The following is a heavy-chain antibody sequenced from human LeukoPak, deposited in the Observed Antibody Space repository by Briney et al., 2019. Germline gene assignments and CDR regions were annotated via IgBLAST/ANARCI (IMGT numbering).Heavy chain of an antibody. Sequence: PSETLSLTCTVSGGSISSSSYYWGWIRQPPGKGLEWIGSIYYSGSTYYNPSLKSRVTISVDTSKNQFSLKLSSVTAADTAVYYCAREEDTAMSYYYGMDVWGQGTTVTVSS. J-gene: IGHJ6*02. V-gene: IGHV4-39*07. CDR3: AREEDTAMSYYYGMDV. D-gene: IGHD5-18*01. CDR1: GGSISSSSYY. CDR2: IYYSGST.